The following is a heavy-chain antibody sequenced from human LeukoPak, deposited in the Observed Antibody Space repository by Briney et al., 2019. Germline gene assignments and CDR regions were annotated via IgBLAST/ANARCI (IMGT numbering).Heavy chain of an antibody. Sequence: GGSLRLSCAASGFSFSSYSMNWVRQAPGKGLEWVSYISSRSIIYYAESVRGRFTISRDKSKNTLYLQMNSLRADDTAVYYCARDYAGNSWYFDLWGRGTLVSVSS. CDR1: GFSFSSYS. J-gene: IGHJ2*01. V-gene: IGHV3-48*01. D-gene: IGHD4-23*01. CDR2: ISSRSII. CDR3: ARDYAGNSWYFDL.